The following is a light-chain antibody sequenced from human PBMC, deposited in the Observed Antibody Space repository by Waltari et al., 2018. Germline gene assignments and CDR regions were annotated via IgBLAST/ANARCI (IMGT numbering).Light chain of an antibody. CDR1: KSDVGFYTY. Sequence: QSALTQPASVSGSPGQSITIFCTGTKSDVGFYTYVSWYQQHPGKAPKVIIYDVSQRPSGISNRFSGSKSGNTASLTISGLQADDEADYYCKSYTGTGACVFGGETKLTVL. CDR3: KSYTGTGACV. CDR2: DVS. J-gene: IGLJ3*02. V-gene: IGLV2-14*03.